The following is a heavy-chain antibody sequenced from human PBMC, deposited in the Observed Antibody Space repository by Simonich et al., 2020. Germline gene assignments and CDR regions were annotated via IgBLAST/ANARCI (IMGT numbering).Heavy chain of an antibody. Sequence: QVQLQQWGAGLLKPSETLSLTCAVYGGSFSGYYWSWIRQPPGNGLGWMGEINHSGSTKYNPSLNSRVTISVDTSKNQFSLKLSSVTAADTAVYYCARGLRVAAAGTAFQHWGQGTLVTVSS. CDR1: GGSFSGYY. D-gene: IGHD6-13*01. CDR3: ARGLRVAAAGTAFQH. CDR2: INHSGST. J-gene: IGHJ1*01. V-gene: IGHV4-34*01.